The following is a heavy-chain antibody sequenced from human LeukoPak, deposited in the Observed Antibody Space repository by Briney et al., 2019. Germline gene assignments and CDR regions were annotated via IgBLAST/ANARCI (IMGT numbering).Heavy chain of an antibody. CDR3: ATFRFLGT. J-gene: IGHJ3*01. V-gene: IGHV3-7*03. D-gene: IGHD3-3*01. Sequence: PGGSLRLSYAASGFTFSSYWMTWVRQGPGKGLEWVANIKPGGNEKYYVDSVKGRFTISRDNVKNSLYLQMNSLRAEDTAIYYCATFRFLGTWGQGTMVTVSP. CDR2: IKPGGNEK. CDR1: GFTFSSYW.